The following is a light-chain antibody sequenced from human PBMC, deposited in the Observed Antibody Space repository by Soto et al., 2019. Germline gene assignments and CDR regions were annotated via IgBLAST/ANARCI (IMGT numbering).Light chain of an antibody. CDR3: QQYNSYSEWT. CDR1: QSISSW. Sequence: DIQMTQSPSTLSASVGDRVTITCRASQSISSWLAWYQQKPGKAPKLLIYDASSLESGVPSRFSGSGSGTEFTLTISSLQPDDFANYYCQQYNSYSEWTFGQGTKVDIX. V-gene: IGKV1-5*01. J-gene: IGKJ1*01. CDR2: DAS.